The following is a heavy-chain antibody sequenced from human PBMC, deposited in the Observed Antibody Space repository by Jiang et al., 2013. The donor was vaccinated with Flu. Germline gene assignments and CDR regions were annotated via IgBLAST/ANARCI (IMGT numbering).Heavy chain of an antibody. D-gene: IGHD5-18*01. V-gene: IGHV2-70*01. CDR2: IDWDDDK. CDR1: GFSLSTSGMC. CDR3: ALLRGYSYGCRLNWYFDL. Sequence: KPTQTLTLTCTFSGFSLSTSGMCVSWIRQPPGKALEWLALIDWDDDKYYSTSLKTRLTISKDTSKNQVVLTMTNMDPVDTATYYCALLRGYSYGCRLNWYFDLWGRGTLVTVSS. J-gene: IGHJ2*01.